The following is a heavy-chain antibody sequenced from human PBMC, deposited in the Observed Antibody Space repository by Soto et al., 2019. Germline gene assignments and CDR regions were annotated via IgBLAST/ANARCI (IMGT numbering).Heavy chain of an antibody. D-gene: IGHD3-22*01. CDR2: ISNSGGST. Sequence: PGGSLRLSCAASGFTFSSYVMSWVRQAPGKGLEWVSAISNSGGSTYYADSVKGRFTISRDNSKNTLYLQMNSLRAEDTALFYCAKVTPSSSRLYDSSGYPLDYWGQGTLVPVS. J-gene: IGHJ4*02. V-gene: IGHV3-23*01. CDR1: GFTFSSYV. CDR3: AKVTPSSSRLYDSSGYPLDY.